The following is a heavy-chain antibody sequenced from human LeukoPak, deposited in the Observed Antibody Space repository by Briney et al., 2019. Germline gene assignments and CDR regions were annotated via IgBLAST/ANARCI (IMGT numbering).Heavy chain of an antibody. Sequence: PSGTLSLTCAVSGGSISSSNWWSWVRQPPGKGLEWIGEIYHSGSTNYNPSLKSRVTISVDTSKNQFSLKLSSVTAADTAVYYCVRHCCSTPSKRTFDIWGQGTLVTVSS. J-gene: IGHJ3*02. CDR3: VRHCCSTPSKRTFDI. CDR1: GGSISSSNW. CDR2: IYHSGST. D-gene: IGHD2-2*01. V-gene: IGHV4-4*02.